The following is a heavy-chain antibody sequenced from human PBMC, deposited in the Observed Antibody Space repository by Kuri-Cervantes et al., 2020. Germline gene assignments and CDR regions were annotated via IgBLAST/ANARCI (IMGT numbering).Heavy chain of an antibody. CDR2: IYHSGST. Sequence: SETLSLTCGVSGGSISSGGYSWNWNRQPPGKGLEWIGNIYHSGSTFYNPSLKSRVTISVDRSKNQFSLKLSSVTAADTAVYYCARGGTTVTDYYFDYWGQGALVTVSS. CDR1: GGSISSGGYS. V-gene: IGHV4-30-2*01. CDR3: ARGGTTVTDYYFDY. J-gene: IGHJ4*02. D-gene: IGHD4-17*01.